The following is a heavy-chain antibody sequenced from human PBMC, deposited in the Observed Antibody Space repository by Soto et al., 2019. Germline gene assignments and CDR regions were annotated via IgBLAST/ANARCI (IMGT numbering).Heavy chain of an antibody. D-gene: IGHD6-19*01. J-gene: IGHJ3*02. CDR1: GFIFSSYA. Sequence: EVQLLESGGGLVQPGGSLRLSCAASGFIFSSYAMSWVRQAPGKGLEWVSAISGSGTTAYYADSVKGRFTFSGDNSKKTMYLQMNSLRAEDTAVYYCAKTTDGWFSAFEIWGQGTMVTVSS. CDR2: ISGSGTTA. V-gene: IGHV3-23*01. CDR3: AKTTDGWFSAFEI.